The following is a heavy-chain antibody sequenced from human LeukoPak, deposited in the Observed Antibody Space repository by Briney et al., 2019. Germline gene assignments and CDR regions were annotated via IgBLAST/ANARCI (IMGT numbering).Heavy chain of an antibody. CDR1: GASIRSHY. D-gene: IGHD6-19*01. Sequence: SETLSLTCTVSGASIRSHYWSWFRQPPGKGLEWMGYAYYSGSSNYNPSLKSRVTISVDTSKNQFSLKLSSVTAADTALYYCARHGSGWTFDYWGQGTLVTVSS. CDR2: AYYSGSS. V-gene: IGHV4-59*08. CDR3: ARHGSGWTFDY. J-gene: IGHJ4*02.